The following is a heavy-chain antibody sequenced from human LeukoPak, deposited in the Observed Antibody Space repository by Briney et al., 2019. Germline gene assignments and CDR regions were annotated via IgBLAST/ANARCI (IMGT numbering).Heavy chain of an antibody. CDR1: GGSISSYY. Sequence: SETLSLTCTVSGGSISSYYWSWIRQPPGKGLEWIGYIYYSGSTYYNPSLRSRVTISVDTFKNQFSLKLSSVTAADTAVYYCTRGSIAYYYMDVWGKGTTVTISS. V-gene: IGHV4-59*01. CDR3: TRGSIAYYYMDV. J-gene: IGHJ6*03. CDR2: IYYSGST. D-gene: IGHD3-22*01.